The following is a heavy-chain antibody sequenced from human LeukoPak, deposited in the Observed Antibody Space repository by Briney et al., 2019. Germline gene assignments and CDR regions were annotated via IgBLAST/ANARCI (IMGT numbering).Heavy chain of an antibody. CDR3: AREYSSSSGSVSDY. J-gene: IGHJ4*02. CDR1: GFTFSSYS. D-gene: IGHD6-6*01. CDR2: ISSSSSTI. V-gene: IGHV3-48*02. Sequence: GGSLRLSCAASGFTFSSYSMNWVRQAPGKGLEWVSYISSSSSTIYYADSVKGRFTISRDNAKNSLYLQMNSLRDEDTAVYYCAREYSSSSGSVSDYWGQRTLVTVSS.